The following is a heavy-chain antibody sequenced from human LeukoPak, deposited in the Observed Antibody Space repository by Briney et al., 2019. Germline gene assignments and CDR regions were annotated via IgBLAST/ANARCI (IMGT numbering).Heavy chain of an antibody. Sequence: PGGSLRLSCAASGFTFSSYSMNWVRQAPGKGLEWVSSISSSSSYIYYADSVRGRFTISRDNSKNTLYLQMNSLRAEDTAVYYCARGNSYYYDSGHYWGQGTQVTVSS. CDR2: ISSSSSYI. CDR1: GFTFSSYS. D-gene: IGHD3-22*01. CDR3: ARGNSYYYDSGHY. V-gene: IGHV3-21*01. J-gene: IGHJ4*02.